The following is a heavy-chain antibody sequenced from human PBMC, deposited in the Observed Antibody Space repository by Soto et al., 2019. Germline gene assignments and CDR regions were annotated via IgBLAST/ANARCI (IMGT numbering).Heavy chain of an antibody. Sequence: GGSLRLSCAASGFTFSSYAMSWVRQAPGKGLEWVSAISGSGGSTYYADSVKGRFTISRDNSKNTLYLQMNSLRAEDTAVYYCAGRPDYGGNSVVRGFDPWGQGTLVTVSS. V-gene: IGHV3-23*01. J-gene: IGHJ5*02. CDR1: GFTFSSYA. D-gene: IGHD4-17*01. CDR3: AGRPDYGGNSVVRGFDP. CDR2: ISGSGGST.